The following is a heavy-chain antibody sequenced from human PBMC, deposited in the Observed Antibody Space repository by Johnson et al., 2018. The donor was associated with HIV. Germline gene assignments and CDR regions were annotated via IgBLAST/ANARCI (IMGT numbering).Heavy chain of an antibody. CDR3: EILGGSGYDLAALDI. D-gene: IGHD5-12*01. J-gene: IGHJ3*02. CDR2: ISFDENNK. V-gene: IGHV3-30-3*01. CDR1: GFTFSTST. Sequence: QMQFVESGGDVVQPGGSLRLSCAASGFTFSTSTMHWVRQAPGKGLEWVAVISFDENNKVYADSVKGRFTISRDNAKNPLFLHMNSLRTEDTAIYSCEILGGSGYDLAALDIWGRGTMVTVSS.